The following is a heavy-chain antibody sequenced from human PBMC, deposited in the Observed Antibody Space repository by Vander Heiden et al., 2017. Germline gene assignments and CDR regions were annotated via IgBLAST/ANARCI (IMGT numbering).Heavy chain of an antibody. D-gene: IGHD3-9*01. CDR1: GFTFSSYS. CDR3: ARADEVDIDY. CDR2: ISSSSTYI. J-gene: IGHJ4*02. Sequence: EVQLVESGGGLVKPGGSLRLSCAASGFTFSSYSRNWVRQAPGKGLEWVSSISSSSTYIYYADSVKGRFTISRDNAKNSLYLQMNSLRAEDTAVYYCARADEVDIDYWGQGTLVTVSS. V-gene: IGHV3-21*01.